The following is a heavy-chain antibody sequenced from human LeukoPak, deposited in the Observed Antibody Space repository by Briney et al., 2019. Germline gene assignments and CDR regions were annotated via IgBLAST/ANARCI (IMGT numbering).Heavy chain of an antibody. D-gene: IGHD4-17*01. J-gene: IGHJ6*03. V-gene: IGHV1-2*02. CDR2: INPNTAGT. CDR1: GYTFTGYY. CDR3: ATSAGDYKAGYYYYLGV. Sequence: ASVKVSCKASGYTFTGYYFHWVRQAPGQGLEWMGWINPNTAGTNYAQKFLGRATLTWDTSISTAYMELNRLTSDDTAVYFCATSAGDYKAGYYYYLGVWGKGTSVTVSS.